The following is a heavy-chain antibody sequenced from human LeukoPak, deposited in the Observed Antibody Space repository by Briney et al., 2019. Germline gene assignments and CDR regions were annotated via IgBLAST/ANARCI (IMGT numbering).Heavy chain of an antibody. Sequence: SVKVSCKASGGTFSSYAISWVRQAPGQGLEWMGGIIPIFGTANYAQKFQGRVTITTDESTSTAYMELSSLRSEDTAVYYCARDLEAVAFLFDYWGQGTLVTVSS. J-gene: IGHJ4*02. CDR3: ARDLEAVAFLFDY. CDR1: GGTFSSYA. CDR2: IIPIFGTA. V-gene: IGHV1-69*05. D-gene: IGHD6-19*01.